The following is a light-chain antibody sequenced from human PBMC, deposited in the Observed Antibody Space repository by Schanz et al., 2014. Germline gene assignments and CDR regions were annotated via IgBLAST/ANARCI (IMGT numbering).Light chain of an antibody. Sequence: EIVLTQSPDTLSLSPGEGVTLSCRASQSVTTRSLAWYQQKPGQAPRLLIYGADRRATGIPARFSGSGSGADFTLTISRLEPEDFAVFYCQQYGSSPLTFGQGTKVEIK. J-gene: IGKJ1*01. CDR3: QQYGSSPLT. CDR1: QSVTTRS. CDR2: GAD. V-gene: IGKV3-20*01.